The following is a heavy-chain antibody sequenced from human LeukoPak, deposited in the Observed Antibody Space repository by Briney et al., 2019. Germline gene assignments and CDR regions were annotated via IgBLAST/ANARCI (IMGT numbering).Heavy chain of an antibody. J-gene: IGHJ4*02. D-gene: IGHD3-22*01. V-gene: IGHV1-2*02. CDR1: GYTFTGYY. CDR3: ARDPPHYYDSSGYDY. CDR2: INPNSGGT. Sequence: GASVKVSCKASGYTFTGYYMHWVRQAPGQGLEWMGWINPNSGGTNYAQKFQGRVTMTRDTSISTAYMELSRLRSDDTAVYYCARDPPHYYDSSGYDYWGQGTLVTVSS.